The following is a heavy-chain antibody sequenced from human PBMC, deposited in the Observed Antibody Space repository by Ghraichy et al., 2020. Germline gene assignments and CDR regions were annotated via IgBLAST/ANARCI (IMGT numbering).Heavy chain of an antibody. D-gene: IGHD5-12*01. J-gene: IGHJ3*02. CDR3: AKLEYSGTHDAFDI. Sequence: SLNISCAASGFTFDDYAMHWVRQAPGKGLEWVSGISWNSGSIGYADSVKGRFTISRDNAKNSLYLQMNSLRAEDTALYYCAKLEYSGTHDAFDIWGQGTMVTVSS. CDR2: ISWNSGSI. V-gene: IGHV3-9*01. CDR1: GFTFDDYA.